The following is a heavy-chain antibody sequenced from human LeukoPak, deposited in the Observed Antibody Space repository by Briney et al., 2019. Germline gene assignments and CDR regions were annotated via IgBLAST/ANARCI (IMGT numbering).Heavy chain of an antibody. CDR1: GGSIGSGGYS. J-gene: IGHJ3*02. CDR3: ARDRYSGSYGAFDI. V-gene: IGHV4-30-4*07. CDR2: IYYSGST. D-gene: IGHD1-26*01. Sequence: MTSETLSLTCAVSGGSIGSGGYSWSWIRQPPGKGLEWIGYIYYSGSTYYNPSLKSRVTISVDTSKNQFSLKLSSVTAADTAVYYCARDRYSGSYGAFDIWGQGTMVTVSS.